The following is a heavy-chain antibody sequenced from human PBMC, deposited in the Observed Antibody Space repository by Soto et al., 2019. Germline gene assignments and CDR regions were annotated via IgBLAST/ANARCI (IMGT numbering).Heavy chain of an antibody. CDR2: IYYSGTT. Sequence: SETLSLTCTVSGGSISSGGYYWSWIRQHPGKGLEWIGYIYYSGTTYYNPSLKSRVVISVDTSKNQFSLNLSSVTAADTAVFYCARGFYSSGWYVWFDPCGQGTLVTVSS. CDR3: ARGFYSSGWYVWFDP. D-gene: IGHD6-13*01. CDR1: GGSISSGGYY. V-gene: IGHV4-31*03. J-gene: IGHJ5*02.